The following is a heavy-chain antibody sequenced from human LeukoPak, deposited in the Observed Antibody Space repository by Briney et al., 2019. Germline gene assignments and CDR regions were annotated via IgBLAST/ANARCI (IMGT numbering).Heavy chain of an antibody. J-gene: IGHJ4*02. V-gene: IGHV3-30-3*01. D-gene: IGHD3-22*01. CDR1: GFTFSSYA. CDR3: ARDAGGYDSSGGNFDY. Sequence: PGGSLRLSCAASGFTFSSYAMHWVRQAPGKGLEWVAVISYDGSNKYYADSVKGRFTISRDNSKNTLYLQMNSLRAEDTAVYYCARDAGGYDSSGGNFDYWGQGTLVTVSS. CDR2: ISYDGSNK.